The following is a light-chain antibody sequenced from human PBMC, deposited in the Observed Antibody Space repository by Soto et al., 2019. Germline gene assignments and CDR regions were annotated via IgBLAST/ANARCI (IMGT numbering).Light chain of an antibody. CDR1: QTILYKSIDKNY. Sequence: IVMTQSPDSLAVSLGERATINCKSSQTILYKSIDKNYLAWYQQRPGQPPKLLIYWASTRESGVPDRFRGSGSGTNFTLTISSLQAEDVAVYYCQQYYSTPPYTFGQGTRLEIK. CDR3: QQYYSTPPYT. CDR2: WAS. J-gene: IGKJ2*01. V-gene: IGKV4-1*01.